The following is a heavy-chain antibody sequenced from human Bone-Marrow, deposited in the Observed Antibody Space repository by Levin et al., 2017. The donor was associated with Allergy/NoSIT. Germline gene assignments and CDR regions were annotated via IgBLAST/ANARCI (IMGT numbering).Heavy chain of an antibody. V-gene: IGHV1-18*01. D-gene: IGHD4-17*01. CDR3: ARDPRTTVRHYHHAIDG. Sequence: ASVKVSCKASGYTFTTYCITWVRQAPGQGLEWMGWISAHNGDTNYAQNLQGRVTMTTDTSTSTAYMELRSLRSDDTAVYFCARDPRTTVRHYHHAIDGWGQATTVTVS. CDR2: ISAHNGDT. CDR1: GYTFTTYC. J-gene: IGHJ6*02.